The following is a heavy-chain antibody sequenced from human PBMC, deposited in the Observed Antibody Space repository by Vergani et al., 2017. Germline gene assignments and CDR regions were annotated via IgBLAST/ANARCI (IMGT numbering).Heavy chain of an antibody. V-gene: IGHV1-2*04. J-gene: IGHJ2*01. CDR3: ARGRTTVTTAPPRLYFDL. CDR2: INPNSGGT. CDR1: GYTFTGYY. D-gene: IGHD4-17*01. Sequence: QVQLVQSGAEVKKPGASVKVSCKASGYTFTGYYMHWVRQAPGQGLEWMGWINPNSGGTNYAQKFQGWVTMTRDTSISTAYMELSRLRSDDTAGYYCARGRTTVTTAPPRLYFDLWGRGTLVTVSS.